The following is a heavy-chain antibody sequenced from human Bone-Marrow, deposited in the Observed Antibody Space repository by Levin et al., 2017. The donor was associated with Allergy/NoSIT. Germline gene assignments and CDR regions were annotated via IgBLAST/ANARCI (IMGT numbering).Heavy chain of an antibody. Sequence: SGGSLRLSCAASGFMFRNYGLHWVRQAPGKGLEWVAVISYDGSNKYYVDSVKGRFTISRDNSKNTLFLQMNSLRGEDTAVYHCAKSRVSSGLSYSYGMDVWGQGTTVTVSS. CDR2: ISYDGSNK. CDR1: GFMFRNYG. CDR3: AKSRVSSGLSYSYGMDV. J-gene: IGHJ6*02. D-gene: IGHD3-22*01. V-gene: IGHV3-30*18.